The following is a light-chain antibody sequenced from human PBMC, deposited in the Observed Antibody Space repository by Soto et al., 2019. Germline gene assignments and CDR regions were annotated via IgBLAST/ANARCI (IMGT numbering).Light chain of an antibody. V-gene: IGKV1-5*03. J-gene: IGKJ4*01. Sequence: DIQMTQSPSTLSASVGDRVTITCRASQRINSWLAWYQQKPGKVPKLLIYKASSLQTGVPSRFSGSGSGTEFTLTISSLQPDDFATYYCQQYSSYSDTFGGGTKVEIK. CDR3: QQYSSYSDT. CDR1: QRINSW. CDR2: KAS.